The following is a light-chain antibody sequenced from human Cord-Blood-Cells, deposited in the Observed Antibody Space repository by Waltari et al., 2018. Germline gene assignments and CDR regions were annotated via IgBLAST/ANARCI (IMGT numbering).Light chain of an antibody. J-gene: IGKJ1*01. V-gene: IGKV3-11*01. Sequence: EIVLTRSPGTLSLSSGERATLACRASQSVSSYLAWYQQKPGQAPRLLIYDASNMATGIPARFSGSGSWTDFTLTISSLEPEDFAVYYCQQRSNWLWTFGQGTKVEIK. CDR3: QQRSNWLWT. CDR1: QSVSSY. CDR2: DAS.